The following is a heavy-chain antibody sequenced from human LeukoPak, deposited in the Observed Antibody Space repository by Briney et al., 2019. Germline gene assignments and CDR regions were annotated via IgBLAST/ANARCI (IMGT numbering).Heavy chain of an antibody. J-gene: IGHJ4*02. D-gene: IGHD6-13*01. Sequence: SGTLSLTCTVTSASISGTYYFWGWIRQSPGKGLEWIGSIYNSGTTYYNPSLKSRVTISVDKSKNHFSLKLSSVPGADMGVYYCARAQHWGSQLGNWGQGTLVTVSS. CDR3: ARAQHWGSQLGN. V-gene: IGHV4-39*07. CDR1: SASISGTYYF. CDR2: IYNSGTT.